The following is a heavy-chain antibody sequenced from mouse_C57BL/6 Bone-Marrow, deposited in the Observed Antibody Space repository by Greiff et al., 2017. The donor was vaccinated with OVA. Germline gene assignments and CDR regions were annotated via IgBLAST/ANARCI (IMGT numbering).Heavy chain of an antibody. J-gene: IGHJ4*01. Sequence: EVMLVESGGGLVKPGGSLKLSCAASGFTFSSYAMSWVRQTPEQRLEWVATISDGGSYTYYPDNVKGRFTFSRDNAKNNLYLQISQLKSEDTAMYYCARDRDSDVYYAIGDWGQGTSVTVSS. CDR2: ISDGGSYT. V-gene: IGHV5-4*01. D-gene: IGHD2-12*01. CDR3: ARDRDSDVYYAIGD. CDR1: GFTFSSYA.